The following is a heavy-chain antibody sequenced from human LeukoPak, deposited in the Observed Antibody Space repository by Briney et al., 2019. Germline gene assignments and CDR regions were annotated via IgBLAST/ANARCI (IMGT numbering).Heavy chain of an antibody. CDR1: GVSFTSHG. CDR2: IRYDGSNK. V-gene: IGHV3-30*02. Sequence: GGSLILSCSASGVSFTSHGMLCVRHAPGKGLEWLAHIRYDGSNKYYADSVKGRFTISRDDSKKMLYLQMNSLRPEDTAVYYCARGRRSGGITMIRGVKDRGWFDPWGQGTLVTVS. CDR3: ARGRRSGGITMIRGVKDRGWFDP. D-gene: IGHD3-10*01. J-gene: IGHJ5*02.